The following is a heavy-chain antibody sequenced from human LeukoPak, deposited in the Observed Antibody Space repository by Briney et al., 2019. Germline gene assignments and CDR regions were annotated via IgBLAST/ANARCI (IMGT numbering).Heavy chain of an antibody. Sequence: PGGSLRLSCAASGFTFSSYDMHWVRQAPDKGLEGVAFIRYDGSNKYYADSVKGRFTISRDNSKNTLYLQMNSLRAEDTAVYYCAKDLATPTNYYYYYMDVWGKGTTVTISS. CDR1: GFTFSSYD. V-gene: IGHV3-30*02. J-gene: IGHJ6*03. CDR2: IRYDGSNK. CDR3: AKDLATPTNYYYYYMDV.